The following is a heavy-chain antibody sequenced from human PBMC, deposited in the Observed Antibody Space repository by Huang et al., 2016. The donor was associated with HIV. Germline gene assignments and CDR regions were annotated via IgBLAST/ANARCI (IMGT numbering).Heavy chain of an antibody. CDR1: GGTFRSNA. J-gene: IGHJ6*03. Sequence: QVQLVQSGTEVKRPGASVTVSCRASGGTFRSNAVSWVRQAPGQGLEWMGGIIRVFGTTNYAQRCQGKVTLTADESSSTVYMELSSLRSDDTAVYYCARQPYCGGDGAHYYYFYMDVWGKGTTVTVSS. CDR2: IIRVFGTT. CDR3: ARQPYCGGDGAHYYYFYMDV. D-gene: IGHD2-21*02. V-gene: IGHV1-69*13.